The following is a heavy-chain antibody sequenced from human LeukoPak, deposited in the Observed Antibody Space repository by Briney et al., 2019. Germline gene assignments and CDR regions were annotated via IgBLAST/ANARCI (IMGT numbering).Heavy chain of an antibody. CDR3: ARLIAVAGTSY. Sequence: SETLSLTCTVSVGSISSSSYYWGWIRQPPGKGLEWIGSIYYSGSTYYNPSLKSRVTISVDTSKNQFSLKLSSVTAADTAVYYCARLIAVAGTSYWGQGTLVTVSS. CDR2: IYYSGST. CDR1: VGSISSSSYY. J-gene: IGHJ4*02. D-gene: IGHD6-19*01. V-gene: IGHV4-39*01.